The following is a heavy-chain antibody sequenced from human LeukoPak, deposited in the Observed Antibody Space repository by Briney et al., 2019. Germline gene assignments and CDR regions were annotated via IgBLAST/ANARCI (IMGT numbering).Heavy chain of an antibody. V-gene: IGHV1-69*13. J-gene: IGHJ4*02. D-gene: IGHD4-17*01. CDR2: IIPIFGTA. Sequence: SVKVSCKASGYTFTSYAMHWVRQAPGQRLEWMGGIIPIFGTANYAQKFQGRVTITADESTSTAYMELSSLRSEDTAVYYCARANYGDPFDYWGQGTLVTVSS. CDR1: GYTFTSYA. CDR3: ARANYGDPFDY.